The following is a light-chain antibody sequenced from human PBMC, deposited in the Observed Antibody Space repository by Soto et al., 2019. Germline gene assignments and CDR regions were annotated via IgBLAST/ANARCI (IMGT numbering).Light chain of an antibody. CDR3: QSYDSSLSGSVV. CDR2: GNS. CDR1: SSNIGAGYD. J-gene: IGLJ2*01. V-gene: IGLV1-40*01. Sequence: QSVLTQPPSVSGAPGQRVTISCTGSSSNIGAGYDVHWYQQLPGTAPKLLISGNSNRPSGVPDRFSGSKSGTSASLASTGLQAEDEADYYCQSYDSSLSGSVVFGGGTKLTVL.